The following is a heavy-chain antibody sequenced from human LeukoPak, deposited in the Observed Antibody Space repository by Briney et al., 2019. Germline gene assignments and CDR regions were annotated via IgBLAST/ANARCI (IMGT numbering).Heavy chain of an antibody. V-gene: IGHV4-59*01. Sequence: SETLSLTCSVSADSITRYYLSWIRQPPGKGLEWIGYMFHTGSTSYNPSLKSRVTLSMDTSKLQFSLKLTSVTAADTAVYYCASLPYDYVWGSYRYTDYWGQGTLVTVSS. J-gene: IGHJ4*02. CDR3: ASLPYDYVWGSYRYTDY. CDR2: MFHTGST. D-gene: IGHD3-16*02. CDR1: ADSITRYY.